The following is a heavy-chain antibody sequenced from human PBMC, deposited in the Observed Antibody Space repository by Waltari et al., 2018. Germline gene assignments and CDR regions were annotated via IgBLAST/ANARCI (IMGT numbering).Heavy chain of an antibody. V-gene: IGHV1-2*06. J-gene: IGHJ6*03. CDR2: INPNSGGT. CDR3: ARDKESSSSGNYYYYMDV. Sequence: QVQLVQSGAAVKKPGASVKVSCKASGYTFPGAHMHCVRQAPAKGLEGMGRINPNSGGTNYAQKFQGRVTTTRDTSISTAYMELSRLRSDDTAVYYCARDKESSSSGNYYYYMDVWGKGTTVTVSS. D-gene: IGHD6-6*01. CDR1: GYTFPGAH.